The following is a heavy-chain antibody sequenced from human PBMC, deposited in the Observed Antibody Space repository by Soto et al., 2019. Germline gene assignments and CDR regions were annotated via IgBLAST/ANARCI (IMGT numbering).Heavy chain of an antibody. D-gene: IGHD5-12*01. V-gene: IGHV3-48*03. J-gene: IGHJ4*02. CDR2: ISSSGSTI. CDR3: ARTSGSSGWTALDY. Sequence: GGSLRLSCAASGFTFSSYEMNWVRQAPGKGLEWVSYISSSGSTIYYADSVKGRFTISRDNAKNSLYLQMNSLRAEDTAVYYCARTSGSSGWTALDYWGQGTPVTVSS. CDR1: GFTFSSYE.